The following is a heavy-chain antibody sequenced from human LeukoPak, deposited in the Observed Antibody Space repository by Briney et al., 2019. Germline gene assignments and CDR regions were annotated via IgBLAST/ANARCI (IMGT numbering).Heavy chain of an antibody. CDR3: ARRRGLYGDYSPNWFDP. V-gene: IGHV3-21*01. CDR1: GFTFSSYS. Sequence: GGSLRLSCAASGFTFSSYSMNWVRQAPGKGLEWVSSISSSSSYIYYADSVKGRFTISRDNARNSLYLQMNSLRAEDTAVYYCARRRGLYGDYSPNWFDPWGQGTLVTVSS. CDR2: ISSSSSYI. D-gene: IGHD4-17*01. J-gene: IGHJ5*02.